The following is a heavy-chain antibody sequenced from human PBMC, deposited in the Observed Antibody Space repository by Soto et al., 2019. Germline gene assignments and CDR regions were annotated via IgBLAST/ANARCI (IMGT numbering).Heavy chain of an antibody. CDR1: GITISNYP. Sequence: EVQLLESGGGLVQPGGSLRLSCAASGITISNYPMSWVRQAPGKGLDWVSGISGSGDRTYYADSAKGRFTISKDSSRNSLSLQLDRLGVEDTAGFFCVKDEGGYPSTAPHWGQGTLVTVSS. CDR3: VKDEGGYPSTAPH. V-gene: IGHV3-23*01. CDR2: ISGSGDRT. D-gene: IGHD3-22*01. J-gene: IGHJ4*02.